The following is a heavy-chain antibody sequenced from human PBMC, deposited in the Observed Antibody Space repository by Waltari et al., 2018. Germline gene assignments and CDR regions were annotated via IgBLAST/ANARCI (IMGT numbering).Heavy chain of an antibody. D-gene: IGHD2-2*01. CDR1: GGSISSSSYY. CDR3: ARRLRYCSSTSCRGSYYFDY. Sequence: QLQLQESGPGLVKPSETLSLTCTVSGGSISSSSYYWGWIRQPPGKGLEWIGSIYYSGSTYYNPSLKSRVTISVDTSKNQFSRKLSSVTAADTAVYYCARRLRYCSSTSCRGSYYFDYWGQGTLVTVSS. CDR2: IYYSGST. J-gene: IGHJ4*02. V-gene: IGHV4-39*07.